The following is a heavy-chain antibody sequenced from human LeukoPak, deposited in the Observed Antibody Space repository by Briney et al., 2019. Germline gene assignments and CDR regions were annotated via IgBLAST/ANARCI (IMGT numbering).Heavy chain of an antibody. CDR3: ARGRNDNGGMFFDS. V-gene: IGHV4-59*01. D-gene: IGHD4-23*01. CDR2: ISYSGYT. CDR1: GGPMRSYY. J-gene: IGHJ4*02. Sequence: SETLSLTCTVSGGPMRSYYWSWIRQAPGKGLEWIGFISYSGYTSYSPSLKSRVAISVDTSKSQFSLRLNSMTAADTAIYYCARGRNDNGGMFFDSWAQGTLVTVSS.